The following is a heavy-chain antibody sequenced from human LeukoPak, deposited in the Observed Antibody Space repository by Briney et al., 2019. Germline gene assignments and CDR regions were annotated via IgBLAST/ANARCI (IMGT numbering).Heavy chain of an antibody. CDR3: AREKGIVVVPAAIPEAYWYFDL. J-gene: IGHJ2*01. D-gene: IGHD2-2*01. CDR1: GVSISSGRYY. CDR2: IYTSGST. V-gene: IGHV4-61*02. Sequence: SSQTLCLTCTASGVSISSGRYYWSWLRQPAGKGLEWIGRIYTSGSTNYNPSLKRRVTISVDTSKNQFSMKLSSVTAADTAVYYCAREKGIVVVPAAIPEAYWYFDLWGRGTLVTVSS.